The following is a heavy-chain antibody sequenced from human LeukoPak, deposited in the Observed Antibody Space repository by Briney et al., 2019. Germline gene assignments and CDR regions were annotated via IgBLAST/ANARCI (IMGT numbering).Heavy chain of an antibody. CDR2: ITTNGGRT. V-gene: IGHV3-23*01. CDR1: GFTFASYG. CDR3: AKAFSYCGGDCHDDFDY. Sequence: GGSLRLSCAASGFTFASYGMSWVRQAPGKGLEWVSFITTNGGRTSYADSVEGRFTISRDNPRNTLYMQMNSLRAEDTAVYYCAKAFSYCGGDCHDDFDYWGQGTLVTVSS. D-gene: IGHD2-21*02. J-gene: IGHJ4*02.